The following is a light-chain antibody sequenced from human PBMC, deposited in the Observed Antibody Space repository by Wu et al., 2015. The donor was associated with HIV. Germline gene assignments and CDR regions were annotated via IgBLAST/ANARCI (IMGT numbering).Light chain of an antibody. CDR1: QSIRSK. CDR3: QQYGSSPWT. CDR2: GAS. J-gene: IGKJ1*01. V-gene: IGKV3-20*01. Sequence: EIVMTQSPATLAVSPGERVTLSCRASQSIRSKLAWYQQKPGQAPRLLIYGASSRATGIPDRFSGSGSGTDFTLTISRLEPEDFAVYYCQQYGSSPWTFGQGTKVEIK.